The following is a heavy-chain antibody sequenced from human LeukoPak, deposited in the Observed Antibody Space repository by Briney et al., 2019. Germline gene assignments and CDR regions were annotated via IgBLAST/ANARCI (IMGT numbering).Heavy chain of an antibody. Sequence: GASVKVSCKASGYTFTSYGISWVRQAPGQGLEWMGWISAYNGNTNYAQKLQGRVTMTTDTSTSTAYMELRSLRSDDTAVYYCARPRITMARGVIISYGMDVWGQGTTVTVSS. CDR3: ARPRITMARGVIISYGMDV. CDR1: GYTFTSYG. J-gene: IGHJ6*02. D-gene: IGHD3-10*01. CDR2: ISAYNGNT. V-gene: IGHV1-18*01.